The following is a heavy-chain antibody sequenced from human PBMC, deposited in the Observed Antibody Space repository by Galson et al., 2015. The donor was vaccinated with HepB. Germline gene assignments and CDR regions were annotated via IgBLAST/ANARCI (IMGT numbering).Heavy chain of an antibody. Sequence: SLRLSCAASGFTFSRYAMHWVRQAPGKGLEYVSAISSNGGSTYYADSVKGRFTISRDNSKNTLYLQMSSLRAEDTAVYYCVKDRSGCSSTSCYSHFDYWGQGTLVTVSS. CDR1: GFTFSRYA. V-gene: IGHV3-64D*06. CDR3: VKDRSGCSSTSCYSHFDY. CDR2: ISSNGGST. D-gene: IGHD2-2*01. J-gene: IGHJ4*02.